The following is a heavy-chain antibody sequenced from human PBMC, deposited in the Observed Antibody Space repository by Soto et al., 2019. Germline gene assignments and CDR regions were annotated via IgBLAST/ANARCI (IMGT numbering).Heavy chain of an antibody. D-gene: IGHD3-10*01. CDR3: GKVGPYDSGISMFRYDRYAP. CDR1: GFSVRSSQ. CDR2: IFIDGTT. V-gene: IGHV3-53*01. J-gene: IGHJ5*02. Sequence: GGSLRLSCAASGFSVRSSQMSWVRQAPGKGLEWVSVIFIDGTTHYGVSVKGRFTISRDSARNTLYLQMNGLRVDDTAVYYCGKVGPYDSGISMFRYDRYAPWRPGTQVTVSS.